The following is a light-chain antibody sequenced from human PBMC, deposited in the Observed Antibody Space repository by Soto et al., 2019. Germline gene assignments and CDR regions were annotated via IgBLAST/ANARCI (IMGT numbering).Light chain of an antibody. V-gene: IGKV3-15*01. CDR2: GAS. Sequence: IVMTQSPATLSVSPGERATLSCRASQSVNSNLAWYQQKPGQAPRLLIYGASTRATGIPARFSGSGSGTEFIITISSLQSEDFAVYYCQEYNNWPPTWTFGQGTKVDIK. CDR3: QEYNNWPPTWT. J-gene: IGKJ1*01. CDR1: QSVNSN.